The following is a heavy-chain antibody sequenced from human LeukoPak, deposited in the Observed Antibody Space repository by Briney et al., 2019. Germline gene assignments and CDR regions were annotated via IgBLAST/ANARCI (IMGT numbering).Heavy chain of an antibody. CDR2: IWYDGSSE. CDR1: GFSFSNYG. V-gene: IGHV3-33*06. J-gene: IGHJ6*03. CDR3: AKGIKNFYYYMDV. Sequence: TGGSLRLSCAASGFSFSNYGMHWVRQAPGKGLEWVAVIWYDGSSEYYVDSVKGRFTISRDNSKNTLYLQMNSLRAEDTAVYYCAKGIKNFYYYMDVWGKGTTVNVTS.